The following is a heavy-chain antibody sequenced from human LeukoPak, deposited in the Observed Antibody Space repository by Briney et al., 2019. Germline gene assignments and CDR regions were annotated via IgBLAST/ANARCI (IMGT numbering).Heavy chain of an antibody. D-gene: IGHD3-16*02. CDR3: ASGTVSGVIAPHSFQS. Sequence: PSETLSLTCAVSVGYISSYYWTWLRQSPGKGLAGMGNVFYSGSTNYNPSLKSRVTISIDTSKNHFSLKLTSVTAADTALYFCASGTVSGVIAPHSFQSWGRGTLVTVSS. V-gene: IGHV4-59*01. CDR2: VFYSGST. J-gene: IGHJ5*01. CDR1: VGYISSYY.